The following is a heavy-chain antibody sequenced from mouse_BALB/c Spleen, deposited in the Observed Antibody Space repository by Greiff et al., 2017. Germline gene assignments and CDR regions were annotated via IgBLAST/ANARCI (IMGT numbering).Heavy chain of an antibody. J-gene: IGHJ2*01. CDR1: GYSITSDYA. CDR3: ARGGSDFDY. Sequence: DVQLQESGPGLVKPSQSLSLTCTVTGYSITSDYAWNWIRQFPGNKLEWMGYISYSGSTSYNPSLKSRISITRDTSKNQFFLQLNSVTTEDTATYYCARGGSDFDYWGQGTTLTVSS. V-gene: IGHV3-2*02. D-gene: IGHD1-1*01. CDR2: ISYSGST.